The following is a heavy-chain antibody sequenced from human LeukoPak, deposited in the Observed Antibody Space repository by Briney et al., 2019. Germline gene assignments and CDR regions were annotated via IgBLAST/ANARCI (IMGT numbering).Heavy chain of an antibody. V-gene: IGHV3-21*01. Sequence: KSGGSLRLSCAASEFTFSSYSMNWVRQAPGKGLEWVSSISSSSSYIYYADSVKGRFTISRDNAKNSLYLQMNNLRAEDTAVYYCARDPIFPIAVVAYFDYWGQGTLVTVSS. CDR1: EFTFSSYS. CDR3: ARDPIFPIAVVAYFDY. CDR2: ISSSSSYI. D-gene: IGHD6-19*01. J-gene: IGHJ4*02.